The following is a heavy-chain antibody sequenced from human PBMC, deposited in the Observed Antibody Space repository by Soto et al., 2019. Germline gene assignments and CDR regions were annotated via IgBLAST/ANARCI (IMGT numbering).Heavy chain of an antibody. CDR1: GGSISRSSYY. CDR2: ISYTGTT. J-gene: IGHJ5*02. CDR3: ARRVVVEGGRWFDP. D-gene: IGHD2-15*01. Sequence: PSATLSLTCSVSGGSISRSSYYWTWIRQPPGKGPEWIGSISYTGTTYYNPSLTSRVTISVDTSKNQFSLRLSSVTAADTAVYCCARRVVVEGGRWFDPWGQGALVTV. V-gene: IGHV4-39*01.